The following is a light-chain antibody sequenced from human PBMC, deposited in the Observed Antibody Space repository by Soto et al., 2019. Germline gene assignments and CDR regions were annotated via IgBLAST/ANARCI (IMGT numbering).Light chain of an antibody. J-gene: IGLJ3*02. Sequence: QSVLTQPPSVSGAPGQRVTISCTGGSSNIGAGYDVHWYRQFPGTAPKLLVYGNNNRPSGISDRFSASKSGSSASLAITGLQAEDEADYYGQSYDTSLRAWVFGGGTKVTVL. CDR1: SSNIGAGYD. V-gene: IGLV1-40*01. CDR3: QSYDTSLRAWV. CDR2: GNN.